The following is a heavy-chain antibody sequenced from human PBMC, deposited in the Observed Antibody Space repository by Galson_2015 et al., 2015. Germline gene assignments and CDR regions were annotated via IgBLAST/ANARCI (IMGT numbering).Heavy chain of an antibody. CDR2: IGSSSGST. J-gene: IGHJ1*01. V-gene: IGHV3-48*02. D-gene: IGHD1-26*01. CDR1: GFTFSNYA. Sequence: SLRLSCAASGFTFSNYAMNWVRQAPGKGLEWVSYIGSSSGSTYYADSVKGRFTISRDNAKNSLYLQMNSLRDEDTAVYYCAREQGGSYGYFQHWGQGTLVTVSS. CDR3: AREQGGSYGYFQH.